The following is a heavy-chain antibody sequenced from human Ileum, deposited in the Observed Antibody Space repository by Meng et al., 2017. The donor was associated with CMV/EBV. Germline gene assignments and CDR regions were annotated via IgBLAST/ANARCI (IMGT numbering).Heavy chain of an antibody. CDR1: GFTFSSYA. CDR2: IYSGGSTT. Sequence: SLKISCAASGFTFSSYAMSGVRQAPGKGLEWVSVIYSGGSTTYDAESVKGRITITRDDSKNTLYLQRNSRRAEDTAVYYGGKDALGRVGGFDPWGQGTLVTVSS. V-gene: IGHV3-23*03. J-gene: IGHJ5*02. D-gene: IGHD3-16*01. CDR3: GKDALGRVGGFDP.